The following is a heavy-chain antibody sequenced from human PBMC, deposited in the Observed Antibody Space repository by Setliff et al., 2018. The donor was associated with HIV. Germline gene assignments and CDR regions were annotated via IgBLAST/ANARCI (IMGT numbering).Heavy chain of an antibody. CDR2: ITPISGTA. V-gene: IGHV1-69*13. CDR1: GGTFSSYG. Sequence: SVKVSCKASGGTFSSYGISWVRQAPGQGLEWMGGITPISGTADYAQKFQGRVTIAADEFTSTAYMELSSLRSEDTAVYYCVRGGQYYRSTYYYYYMDVWGKGTTVTVSS. D-gene: IGHD3-16*02. J-gene: IGHJ6*03. CDR3: VRGGQYYRSTYYYYYMDV.